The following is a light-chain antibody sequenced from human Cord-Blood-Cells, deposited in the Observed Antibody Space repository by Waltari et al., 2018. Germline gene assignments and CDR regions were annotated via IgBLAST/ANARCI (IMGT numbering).Light chain of an antibody. CDR3: SSYTSSSTWV. V-gene: IGLV2-14*01. J-gene: IGLJ3*02. Sequence: QSALTQPASVSGSRGQSITISCTGTSSDVGGYNYVSWYQQHPGKAPNLMIYDVSKRPSGVSNRFSGSKSGNTASLTISGLQAEDEADYYCSSYTSSSTWVFGGGTKLTVL. CDR1: SSDVGGYNY. CDR2: DVS.